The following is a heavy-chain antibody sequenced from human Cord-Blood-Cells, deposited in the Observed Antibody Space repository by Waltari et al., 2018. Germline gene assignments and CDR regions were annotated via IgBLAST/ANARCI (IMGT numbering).Heavy chain of an antibody. CDR3: ARGRRSYCSSTSCYTVDY. CDR1: GYTFTSYD. D-gene: IGHD2-2*02. V-gene: IGHV1-8*01. Sequence: QVQLVQSGAEVKKPGASVKVSCKASGYTFTSYDINWVRQSTGQGFEWRGWMKPNSWNRGYAQQLQGRVTMTRNTSISTAYMELSSLRSEDTAVYYCARGRRSYCSSTSCYTVDYWGQGTLVTVSS. J-gene: IGHJ4*02. CDR2: MKPNSWNR.